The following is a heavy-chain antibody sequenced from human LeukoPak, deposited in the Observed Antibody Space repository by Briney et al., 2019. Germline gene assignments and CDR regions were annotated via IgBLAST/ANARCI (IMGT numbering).Heavy chain of an antibody. CDR1: GFTFSSYG. V-gene: IGHV3-33*01. CDR2: IWYDGSNK. CDR3: ARDASVVYYYYMDV. Sequence: PGGSLRLSCAASGFTFSSYGMHWVRQAPGKGLEWVAVIWYDGSNKYYADSVKGRFTISRDNSKNTPYLQMNSLRAEDTAVYYCARDASVVYYYYMDVWGKGTTVTVSS. D-gene: IGHD2-2*01. J-gene: IGHJ6*03.